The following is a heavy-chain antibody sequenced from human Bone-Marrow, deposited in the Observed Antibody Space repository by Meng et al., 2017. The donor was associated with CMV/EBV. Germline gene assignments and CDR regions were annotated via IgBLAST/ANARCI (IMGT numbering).Heavy chain of an antibody. J-gene: IGHJ4*02. V-gene: IGHV3-48*03. CDR3: AREEYSSGWYFL. CDR2: ISSSGSTI. D-gene: IGHD6-19*01. Sequence: GGSLRLSCAASGFTFSSYEMNWVRQAPGKGLEWVSYISSSGSTIYYADSVKGRFTISRDNAKNSLYLQINSLRAEDTAVYYCAREEYSSGWYFLWGQGTRVTVSS. CDR1: GFTFSSYE.